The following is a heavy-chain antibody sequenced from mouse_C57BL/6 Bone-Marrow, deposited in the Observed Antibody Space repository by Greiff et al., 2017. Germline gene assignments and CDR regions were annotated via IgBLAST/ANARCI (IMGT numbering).Heavy chain of an antibody. J-gene: IGHJ2*01. CDR1: GFTFSDYG. CDR3: ANYLFDY. V-gene: IGHV5-17*01. CDR2: ISSGSSTI. D-gene: IGHD1-1*02. Sequence: EVKLMESGGGLVKPGGSLKLSCAASGFTFSDYGMHWVRQAPEKGLEWVAYISSGSSTIYYADTVKGRFTISRDNAKNSLFLQKTSLRSEDTAMYYCANYLFDYWGQGTTLTVSS.